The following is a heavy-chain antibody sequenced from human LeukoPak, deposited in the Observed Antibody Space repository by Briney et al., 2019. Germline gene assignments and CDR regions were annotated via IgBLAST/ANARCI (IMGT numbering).Heavy chain of an antibody. V-gene: IGHV1-8*02. CDR3: ATTLGLETIDY. CDR1: GYTFTSYG. D-gene: IGHD6-19*01. CDR2: MNPNSGNT. Sequence: ASVRVSCKASGYTFTSYGISWVRQAPGQGLEWMGWMNPNSGNTGYAQKFQGRVTMTRDTSISTAYMELSSLRSEDTAVYYCATTLGLETIDYWGQGTLVTVSS. J-gene: IGHJ4*02.